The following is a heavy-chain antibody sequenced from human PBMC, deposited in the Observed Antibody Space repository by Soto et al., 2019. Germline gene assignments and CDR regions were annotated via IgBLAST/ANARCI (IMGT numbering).Heavy chain of an antibody. CDR2: ISSSSSTI. Sequence: GSLRLSCAASGFTFSSYSMNWVRQAPGKGLEWVSYISSSSSTIYYADSVKGRFTISRDNAKNSLYLQMNSLRDEGTAVYYCARGLRTLNWFDPWGQGTLVTVSS. J-gene: IGHJ5*02. D-gene: IGHD3-16*01. CDR1: GFTFSSYS. CDR3: ARGLRTLNWFDP. V-gene: IGHV3-48*02.